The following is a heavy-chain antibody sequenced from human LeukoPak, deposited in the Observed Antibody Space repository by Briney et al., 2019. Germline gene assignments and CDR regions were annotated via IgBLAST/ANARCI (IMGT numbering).Heavy chain of an antibody. V-gene: IGHV3-30*04. CDR3: ARGGGVYATTRSDYFDY. CDR2: ISYDGSNK. CDR1: GFTFSSYA. D-gene: IGHD2-8*01. J-gene: IGHJ4*02. Sequence: GGSLRLSCAASGFTFSSYAMHWVRQAPGKGLEWVAVISYDGSNKYYADSVKGRFTISRDNSKNTLYLQMNSLRAEDTAVYYCARGGGVYATTRSDYFDYWGQGTLVTVSS.